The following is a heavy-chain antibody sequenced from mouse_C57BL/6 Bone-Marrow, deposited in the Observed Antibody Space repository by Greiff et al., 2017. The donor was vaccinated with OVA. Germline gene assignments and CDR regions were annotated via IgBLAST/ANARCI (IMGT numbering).Heavy chain of an antibody. CDR3: ARSRSNYTYWYFDV. CDR2: INPGSGGT. CDR1: GYAFTNYL. J-gene: IGHJ1*03. Sequence: QVQLQQSGAELVRPGTSVKVSCKASGYAFTNYLIEWVKQRPGQGLEWIGVINPGSGGTNYNEKFKGKATLTADKSSSTAYMQLSSLTSEDSAVYFGARSRSNYTYWYFDVWGTGTTVTVSS. V-gene: IGHV1-54*01. D-gene: IGHD2-5*01.